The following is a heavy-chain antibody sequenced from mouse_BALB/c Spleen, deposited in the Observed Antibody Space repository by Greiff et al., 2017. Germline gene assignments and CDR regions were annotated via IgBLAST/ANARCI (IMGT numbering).Heavy chain of an antibody. Sequence: EVKLMESGAELVKPGASVKLSCTASGFNIKDTYMHWVKQRPEQGLEWIGRIDPANGNTKYDPKFQGKATITADTSSNTAYLQLSSLTSEDTAVYYCARGYGNRLAYWGQGTLVTVSA. CDR3: ARGYGNRLAY. CDR1: GFNIKDTY. V-gene: IGHV14-3*02. J-gene: IGHJ3*01. CDR2: IDPANGNT. D-gene: IGHD2-1*01.